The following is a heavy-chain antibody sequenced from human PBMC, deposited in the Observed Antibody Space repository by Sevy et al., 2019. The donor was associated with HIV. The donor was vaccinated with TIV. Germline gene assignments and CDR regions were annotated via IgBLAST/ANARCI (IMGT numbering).Heavy chain of an antibody. CDR2: IKSEFDGGAI. Sequence: GGSLRLSCTASGFTFSSAWMSWVRQAPGKGLEWVGRIKSEFDGGAIDYAAPVKGRFSISREDSKNTVYLQMNSLKTEDTDGYYCITDPAYRGYDEEVINYYFYGMDVWGQGTTVTVSS. V-gene: IGHV3-15*01. CDR3: ITDPAYRGYDEEVINYYFYGMDV. J-gene: IGHJ6*02. D-gene: IGHD5-12*01. CDR1: GFTFSSAW.